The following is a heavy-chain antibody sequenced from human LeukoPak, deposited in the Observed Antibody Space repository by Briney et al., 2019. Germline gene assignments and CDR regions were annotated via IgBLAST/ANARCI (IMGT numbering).Heavy chain of an antibody. J-gene: IGHJ4*02. CDR2: ISYSGST. CDR1: GGSISSSSYY. CDR3: ARETICVVVVAALDYFDY. Sequence: SETLSLTCTVSGGSISSSSYYWGWIRQPPGKGLEWIGSISYSGSTYYNPSLKSRVTISVDTSKNQFSLKLSSVTAADTAVYYCARETICVVVVAALDYFDYWGQGTLVTVSS. V-gene: IGHV4-39*07. D-gene: IGHD2-15*01.